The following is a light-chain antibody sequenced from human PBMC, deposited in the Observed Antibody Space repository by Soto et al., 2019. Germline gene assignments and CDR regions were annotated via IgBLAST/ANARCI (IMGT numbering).Light chain of an antibody. J-gene: IGKJ2*01. CDR1: QSISSY. CDR3: HQSYSIPNT. Sequence: DIQMTQSPSSLSASVGDRVTITCRARQSISSYLNWYQQKPGKAPKLLIYAASSLQSWVASRFSGRGCGVDFRRTLNRLQTVDFANYHCHQSYSIPNTFGQGTTLEIK. CDR2: AAS. V-gene: IGKV1-39*01.